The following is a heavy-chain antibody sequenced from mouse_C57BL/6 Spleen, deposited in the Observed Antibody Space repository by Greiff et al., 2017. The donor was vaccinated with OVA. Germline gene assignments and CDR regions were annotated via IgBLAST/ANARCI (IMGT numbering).Heavy chain of an antibody. V-gene: IGHV5-17*01. CDR2: ISSGSSTI. D-gene: IGHD1-1*01. Sequence: EVQLVESGGGLVKPGGSLKLSCAASGFTFSDYGMHWVRQAPEKGLEWVAYISSGSSTIYYADTVKGRFTISRDNAKNTLFLQMTSLRSEDTAMYYCARGGTTVVAEDYFDYWGQGTTLTVSS. CDR3: ARGGTTVVAEDYFDY. J-gene: IGHJ2*01. CDR1: GFTFSDYG.